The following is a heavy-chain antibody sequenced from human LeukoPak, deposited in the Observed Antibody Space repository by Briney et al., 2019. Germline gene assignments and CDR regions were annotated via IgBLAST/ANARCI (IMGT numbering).Heavy chain of an antibody. J-gene: IGHJ4*02. V-gene: IGHV4-34*01. D-gene: IGHD3-10*01. Sequence: SETLSLTCAVYGGSFSGYYWSWIRQPPGKGLEWIGEINQSGSTNYNPSLKSRVTISIDTSKNQFSLKLTSVTAADTAVYYCAINDGSGSYNKSDYWGQGTLVTVSS. CDR3: AINDGSGSYNKSDY. CDR2: INQSGST. CDR1: GGSFSGYY.